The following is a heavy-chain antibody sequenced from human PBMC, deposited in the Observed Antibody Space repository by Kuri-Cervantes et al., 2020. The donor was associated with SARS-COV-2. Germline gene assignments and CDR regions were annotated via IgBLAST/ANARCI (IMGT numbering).Heavy chain of an antibody. D-gene: IGHD6-19*01. V-gene: IGHV4-30-4*08. CDR2: IYYSGST. Sequence: SCTVSGASISSVYYYWSWIRQSPGEGLEWIGYIYYSGSTYYNPSLKSRVTISVDTSKNQFSLKLSSVTAADTAVYYCARDIAVAGTGFDYWGQGTLVTVSS. J-gene: IGHJ4*02. CDR3: ARDIAVAGTGFDY. CDR1: GASISSVYYY.